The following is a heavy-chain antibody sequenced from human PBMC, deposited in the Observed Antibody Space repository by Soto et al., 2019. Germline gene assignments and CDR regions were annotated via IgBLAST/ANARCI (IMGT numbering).Heavy chain of an antibody. Sequence: QLLLQESGPGLVKPSETLSLTCTVSGGSSSSTSYYWGWISQPPGKGLEWIGSIDSRGNTYYTPARKDRVSISVVTSRCHRSRKRSSVTASDKAVYYCAGQSYESRGYYSAYWGQGTLVTVSS. D-gene: IGHD3-22*01. CDR2: IDSRGNT. J-gene: IGHJ4*02. CDR3: AGQSYESRGYYSAY. V-gene: IGHV4-39*02. CDR1: GGSSSSTSYY.